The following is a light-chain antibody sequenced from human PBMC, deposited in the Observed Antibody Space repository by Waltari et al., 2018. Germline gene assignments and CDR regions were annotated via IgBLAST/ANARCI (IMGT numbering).Light chain of an antibody. V-gene: IGLV2-8*01. CDR3: TSYANSNIL. CDR2: EVT. J-gene: IGLJ2*01. Sequence: QSALTQPPSASGSPGQSVTIPCPGTSGDIGAYNSVSWYQQHPGRAPQLLFYEVTNRPSGLPHRFTGSRHGYTASLTVSWLQNEVHADYFCTSYANSNILFGGGTKQTVL. CDR1: SGDIGAYNS.